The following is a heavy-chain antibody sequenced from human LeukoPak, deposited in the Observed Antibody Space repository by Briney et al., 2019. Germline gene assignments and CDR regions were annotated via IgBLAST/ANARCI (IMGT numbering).Heavy chain of an antibody. V-gene: IGHV3-33*01. CDR1: GFTFSSYG. D-gene: IGHD3-10*01. J-gene: IGHJ4*02. Sequence: GGSLRLSCAASGFTFSSYGMHWVGQAPGKALEWVAVIWYDGSNKYYADSVKGRFTISRDNSENTLYLQMNSLRAEDTAVYYCARDQGEIWFGELLVQIDYWGQGTLVTVSS. CDR3: ARDQGEIWFGELLVQIDY. CDR2: IWYDGSNK.